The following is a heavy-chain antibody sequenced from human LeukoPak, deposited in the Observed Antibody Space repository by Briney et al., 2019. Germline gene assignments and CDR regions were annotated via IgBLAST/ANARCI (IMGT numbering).Heavy chain of an antibody. J-gene: IGHJ4*02. CDR2: IYHSGDT. CDR3: ARLIAADPQLDC. CDR1: GGSITSGGYY. Sequence: SETLSLTCTVSGGSITSGGYYWSWIRQAPARGLEWIGYIYHSGDTYSNPSLKGRATVSMDRSKNQFSLNLSSVTAADTAVYYCARLIAADPQLDCWGQGTLVTVSS. D-gene: IGHD6-13*01. V-gene: IGHV4-30-2*01.